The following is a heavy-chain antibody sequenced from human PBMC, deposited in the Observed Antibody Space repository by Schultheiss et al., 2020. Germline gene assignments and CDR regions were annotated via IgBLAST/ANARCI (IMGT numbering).Heavy chain of an antibody. V-gene: IGHV3-30*18. D-gene: IGHD6-13*01. J-gene: IGHJ6*02. Sequence: GESLKISCAASGFTFSSYGMHWVRQAPGKGLEWVAVISYDGSNKYYADSVKGRFTISRDNSKNTLYLQMNSLRAEDTAVYYCAKDGSAAGYYYYGMDVWGQGTTVTVSS. CDR2: ISYDGSNK. CDR3: AKDGSAAGYYYYGMDV. CDR1: GFTFSSYG.